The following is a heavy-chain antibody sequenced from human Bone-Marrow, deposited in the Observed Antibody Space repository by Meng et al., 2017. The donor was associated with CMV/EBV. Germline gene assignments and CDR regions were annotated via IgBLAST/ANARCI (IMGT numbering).Heavy chain of an antibody. J-gene: IGHJ4*02. D-gene: IGHD5-12*01. Sequence: GESLKISCAASGFTFSSHWMTWVRQAPGKGLEWVANIKKDGSEKNYVDSVKGRFIISRDNVENSLDLQMYSLRVEDTAVYYCARLALVSGYRMFDYWGQGTVVTVSS. V-gene: IGHV3-7*01. CDR3: ARLALVSGYRMFDY. CDR1: GFTFSSHW. CDR2: IKKDGSEK.